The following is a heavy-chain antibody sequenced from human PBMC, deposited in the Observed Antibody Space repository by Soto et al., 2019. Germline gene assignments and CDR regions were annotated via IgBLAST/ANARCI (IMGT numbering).Heavy chain of an antibody. Sequence: QVQLVQSGPEVKEPGDSVRGSCEASGYTFTAYYIHWVRQAPGLGLEWMGWINTKFGDTTYAQDFQGRVSMTRDMSISTVYMELSRLTSGDTAIYYCARNMDYYYGPGSGNGHGFWGQGTTVTVFS. J-gene: IGHJ6*02. CDR1: GYTFTAYY. D-gene: IGHD3-10*01. CDR3: ARNMDYYYGPGSGNGHGF. V-gene: IGHV1-2*02. CDR2: INTKFGDT.